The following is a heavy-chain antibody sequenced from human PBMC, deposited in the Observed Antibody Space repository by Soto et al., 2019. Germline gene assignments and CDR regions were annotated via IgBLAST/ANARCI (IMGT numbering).Heavy chain of an antibody. CDR2: ISGSGGST. CDR1: GFSFNSYA. J-gene: IGHJ4*02. D-gene: IGHD4-17*01. V-gene: IGHV3-23*01. CDR3: AGMTTVTPFDY. Sequence: GGSLRLSCAASGFSFNSYAMSWVRQAPGKGLEWVSAISGSGGSTYYADSVKGRFTISRDNSKNTLYLQMNSLRAEDTAVYYCAGMTTVTPFDYWGKGTLVTVSS.